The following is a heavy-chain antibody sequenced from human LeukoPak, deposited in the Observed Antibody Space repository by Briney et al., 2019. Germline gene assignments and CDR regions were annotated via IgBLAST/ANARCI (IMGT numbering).Heavy chain of an antibody. D-gene: IGHD3-10*01. CDR2: ITDSGKP. J-gene: IGHJ4*02. CDR1: GFSFSTYT. V-gene: IGHV3-23*01. Sequence: GGSLRLSCTASGFSFSTYTMTWVRQAPGRGLEWVSGITDSGKPCYADSVKGRFTISRDNSKSTLYLQINSLRAEDTAVYYCASRNYYLDHWGQGALVAVSS. CDR3: ASRNYYLDH.